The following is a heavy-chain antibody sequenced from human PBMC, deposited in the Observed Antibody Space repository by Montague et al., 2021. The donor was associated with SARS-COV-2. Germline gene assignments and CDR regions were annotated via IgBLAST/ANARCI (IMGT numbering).Heavy chain of an antibody. J-gene: IGHJ4*02. CDR3: AGKVLTVPADY. V-gene: IGHV4-4*02. Sequence: SETLSLTYAVSGVSITSTNWRSLVRHAPGKGLEWIGEISYGGIAXYNPPLKSRATISMDRSRNLFSLKLSSVTAADTAIYYCAGKVLTVPADYWGQGTLVTVS. D-gene: IGHD4-11*01. CDR1: GVSITSTNW. CDR2: ISYGGIA.